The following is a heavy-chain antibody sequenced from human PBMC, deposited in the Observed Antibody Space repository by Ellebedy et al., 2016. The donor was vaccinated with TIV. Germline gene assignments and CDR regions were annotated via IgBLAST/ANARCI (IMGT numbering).Heavy chain of an antibody. CDR3: ASSPYGDYGIGY. CDR1: GAGGSINGYY. Sequence: SETLSLTXTVSGAGGSINGYYWTWIRQRPGKGLEWIGYVYYTGTTNYNPSLKSRVTISVDTSKNQFSLMMYSVSAADTAVYYCASSPYGDYGIGYWGQGTLVTVSS. CDR2: VYYTGTT. J-gene: IGHJ4*02. D-gene: IGHD4-17*01. V-gene: IGHV4-59*01.